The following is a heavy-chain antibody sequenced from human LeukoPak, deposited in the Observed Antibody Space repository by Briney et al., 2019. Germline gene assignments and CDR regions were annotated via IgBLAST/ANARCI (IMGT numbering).Heavy chain of an antibody. CDR2: ISSSGSTI. Sequence: QPGGSLRLSCAASGFTFSSYEMNWVRQAPGKGLEWVSYISSSGSTIYYADSVKGRFTISRDNAKSSLYLQMNSLRAEDTAVYYCAREKYQRSTSFYYYYGMDVWAKGPRSPSP. V-gene: IGHV3-48*03. CDR3: AREKYQRSTSFYYYYGMDV. D-gene: IGHD2-2*01. CDR1: GFTFSSYE. J-gene: IGHJ6*02.